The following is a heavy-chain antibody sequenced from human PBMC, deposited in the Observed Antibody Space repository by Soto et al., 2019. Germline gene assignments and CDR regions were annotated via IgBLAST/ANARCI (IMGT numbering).Heavy chain of an antibody. CDR3: ARGRYGDY. J-gene: IGHJ4*02. CDR1: GYTFTSYG. D-gene: IGHD1-1*01. Sequence: QVHLVQSGAEVKKPGASVKVSCKASGYTFTSYGITWVRQAPGQGLGWMGWISAHNGNTDYAQKLQGRVIVTRDTSTSTAYMELRRLRSDDTAVYYCARGRYGDYWGKGALVTVSS. V-gene: IGHV1-18*01. CDR2: ISAHNGNT.